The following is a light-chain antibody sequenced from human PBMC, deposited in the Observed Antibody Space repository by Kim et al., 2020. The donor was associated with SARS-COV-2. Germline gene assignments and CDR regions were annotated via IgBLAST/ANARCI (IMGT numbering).Light chain of an antibody. CDR2: DAS. CDR1: QSISSR. CDR3: QQYKSYRT. V-gene: IGKV1-5*01. Sequence: SASVGDRVPITCRASQSISSRLAWYQQKPGKAPKLLIYDASSLQSGVPSRFAGSGSGTEFTLTISSLQPDDFATYYCQQYKSYRTFGQGTKVDIK. J-gene: IGKJ1*01.